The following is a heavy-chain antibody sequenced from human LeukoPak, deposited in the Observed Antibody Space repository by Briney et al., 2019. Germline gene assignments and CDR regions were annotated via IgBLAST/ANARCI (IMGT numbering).Heavy chain of an antibody. V-gene: IGHV4-38-2*02. CDR3: AREDYDSSGYYRPF. Sequence: PSETPSLTCGVSGYSISSGYYWGWIRQPPGKGLEWIGSIYHSGSTYYKPSLKSRVTISVDTSKNQFSLKLNSVTAADTAVYYCAREDYDSSGYYRPFWGQGTLVTVAS. J-gene: IGHJ1*01. CDR1: GYSISSGYY. D-gene: IGHD3-22*01. CDR2: IYHSGST.